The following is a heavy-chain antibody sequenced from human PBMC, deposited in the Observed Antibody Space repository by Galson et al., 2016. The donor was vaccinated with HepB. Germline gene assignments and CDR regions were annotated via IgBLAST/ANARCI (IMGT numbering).Heavy chain of an antibody. CDR1: GFAFSRFA. D-gene: IGHD2-15*01. Sequence: SLRLSCAASGFAFSRFAMHWVRQAPGKGLEWVAVISNDGITKYYADSVKGRFTISRDNSKNTLYLQMNSLRAEDTAVYYCARDIIGYCSGGSCYYNHYGMDVWGQGTTVTGSS. V-gene: IGHV3-30-3*01. CDR3: ARDIIGYCSGGSCYYNHYGMDV. CDR2: ISNDGITK. J-gene: IGHJ6*02.